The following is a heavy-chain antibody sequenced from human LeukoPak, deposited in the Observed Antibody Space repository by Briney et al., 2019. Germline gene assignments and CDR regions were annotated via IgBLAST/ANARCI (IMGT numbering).Heavy chain of an antibody. D-gene: IGHD3-3*01. CDR3: ASPANYYFGSGYLPPLYY. V-gene: IGHV4-39*01. Sequence: SETLSLTCTVSGGSITSDIYYWGWIRQPPGKGLEWIGSIYYSGSTYYNPSLKSRVTISVDTSKNQFSLKLSSVTAADTAVYYFASPANYYFGSGYLPPLYYWGKETLVTFSS. J-gene: IGHJ4*02. CDR1: GGSITSDIYY. CDR2: IYYSGST.